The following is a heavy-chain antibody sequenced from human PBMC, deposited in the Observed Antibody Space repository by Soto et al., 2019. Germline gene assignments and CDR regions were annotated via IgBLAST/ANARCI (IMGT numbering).Heavy chain of an antibody. CDR1: GGSISSRNYY. CDR3: ARHPPSTILGGFYYYYMDV. CDR2: IYYSGST. J-gene: IGHJ6*03. V-gene: IGHV4-39*01. D-gene: IGHD6-25*01. Sequence: QLQLQESGPGLVKPSETLSLTCTVSGGSISSRNYYWGWIRQPPGKGLEWIGTIYYSGSTYYNPSLKSRVTISVDTSKNQFSLKLSSVTAADTAVYYCARHPPSTILGGFYYYYMDVWGKGTTVTVSS.